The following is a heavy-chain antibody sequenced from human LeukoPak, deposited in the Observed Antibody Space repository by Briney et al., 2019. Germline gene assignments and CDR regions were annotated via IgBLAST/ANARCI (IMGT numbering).Heavy chain of an antibody. J-gene: IGHJ3*02. CDR2: FDPEDGET. D-gene: IGHD3-22*01. CDR1: GYTLTELS. V-gene: IGHV1-24*01. Sequence: ASVKVSCEVSGYTLTELSMHWVRQAPGKGLEWMGGFDPEDGETIYAQKFQGRVTMTEDTSTDTAYMELSSLRSEDTAVYYCATATMIVVVLSHAFDIWGQGTMVTVSS. CDR3: ATATMIVVVLSHAFDI.